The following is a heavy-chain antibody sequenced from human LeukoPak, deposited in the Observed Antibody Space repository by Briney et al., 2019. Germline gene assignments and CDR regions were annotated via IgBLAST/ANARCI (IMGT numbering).Heavy chain of an antibody. V-gene: IGHV4-38-2*02. CDR1: GYSISSDYF. Sequence: SETLSLTCTVSGYSISSDYFWGWIRQTPGKGLEWIGSLYHNGSTYYNPSLKSRVTISVETSTNQFSLKLNPVTAADTAVYYCARTQGYSSGWYDGDYWGQGTLVTVSS. CDR3: ARTQGYSSGWYDGDY. CDR2: LYHNGST. D-gene: IGHD6-19*01. J-gene: IGHJ4*02.